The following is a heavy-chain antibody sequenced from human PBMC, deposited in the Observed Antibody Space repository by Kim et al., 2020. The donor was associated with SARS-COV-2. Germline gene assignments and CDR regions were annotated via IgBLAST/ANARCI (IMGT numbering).Heavy chain of an antibody. CDR2: IYYSGST. D-gene: IGHD6-13*01. Sequence: SETLSLTCTVSGGSISSYYWSWIRQPPGKGLEWIGYIYYSGSTNYNPSLKSRVTISVDTSKNQFSLKLSSVTAADTAVYYCARGVAAAAPFDYWGQGTL. V-gene: IGHV4-59*13. J-gene: IGHJ4*02. CDR1: GGSISSYY. CDR3: ARGVAAAAPFDY.